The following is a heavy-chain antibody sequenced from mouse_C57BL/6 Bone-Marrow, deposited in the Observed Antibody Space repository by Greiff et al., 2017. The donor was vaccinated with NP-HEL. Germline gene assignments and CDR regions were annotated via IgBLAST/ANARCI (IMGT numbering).Heavy chain of an antibody. J-gene: IGHJ1*03. CDR3: ARSMITTRYWYFDV. D-gene: IGHD2-4*01. CDR1: GYTFTSYW. V-gene: IGHV1-53*01. Sequence: QVQLQQPGTELVKPGASVTLSCKASGYTFTSYWMHWVKQRPGQGLEWIGNINPSNGGTNYNEKFKSKATLTVDKSSSTAYMQLSSLTSEDSAVYYCARSMITTRYWYFDVWGTGTTVTVSS. CDR2: INPSNGGT.